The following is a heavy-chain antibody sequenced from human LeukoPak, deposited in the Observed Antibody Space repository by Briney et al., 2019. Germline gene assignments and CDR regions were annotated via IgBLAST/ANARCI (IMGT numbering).Heavy chain of an antibody. D-gene: IGHD6-13*01. Sequence: SVKVSCKASGGTFSSYAISWVRQAPGQGLEWMGRIIPILGIANYAQKFQGRVTITADKSTSTAYMELSSLRSEDTAVYYCARSDSSSWAHYFDYWGQGTLVTVSS. CDR1: GGTFSSYA. CDR2: IIPILGIA. J-gene: IGHJ4*02. CDR3: ARSDSSSWAHYFDY. V-gene: IGHV1-69*04.